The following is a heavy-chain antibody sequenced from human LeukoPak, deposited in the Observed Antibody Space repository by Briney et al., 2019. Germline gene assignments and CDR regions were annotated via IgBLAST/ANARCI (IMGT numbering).Heavy chain of an antibody. V-gene: IGHV3-74*01. CDR2: INSDGYST. CDR3: ASTPSGSWYTNHYYYYMDV. D-gene: IGHD6-13*01. J-gene: IGHJ6*03. Sequence: GGSLRLSCAASGFTFSSYWMHWVRQAPGKGLVWVSRINSDGYSTSYADSVKGRFTTSRDNAKNTLHLQMNSLRAEDTAVYYCASTPSGSWYTNHYYYYMDVWGKGTTVTVSS. CDR1: GFTFSSYW.